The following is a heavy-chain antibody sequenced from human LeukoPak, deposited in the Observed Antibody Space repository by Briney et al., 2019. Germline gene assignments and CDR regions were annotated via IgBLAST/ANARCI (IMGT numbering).Heavy chain of an antibody. CDR3: ARGGIWTYYYDSSGYSGWFDP. D-gene: IGHD3-22*01. Sequence: GGSLRLSCAASGFTFSSYWMHWVRQAPGKGLVWVSRINRDGRSTSYADSVKGRFTISRDNAKNTLYLQMNSLRAEDTAVYYCARGGIWTYYYDSSGYSGWFDPWGQGTLVTVSS. CDR1: GFTFSSYW. J-gene: IGHJ5*02. V-gene: IGHV3-74*01. CDR2: INRDGRST.